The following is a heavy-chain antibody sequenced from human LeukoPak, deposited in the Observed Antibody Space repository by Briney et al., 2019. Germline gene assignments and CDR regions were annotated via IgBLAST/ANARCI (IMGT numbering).Heavy chain of an antibody. CDR1: GGSISSSSYY. CDR2: IYYSGST. Sequence: SETLSLTCTVSGGSISSSSYYWVWMRQPPGKGLEWIGSIYYSGSTYYNPSLKSRVTISVDTSKNQFSLKLNSVTAADTAVYYCARHTSTVRGVMKYYFDYWGQGTLATVSS. J-gene: IGHJ4*02. V-gene: IGHV4-39*01. D-gene: IGHD3-10*01. CDR3: ARHTSTVRGVMKYYFDY.